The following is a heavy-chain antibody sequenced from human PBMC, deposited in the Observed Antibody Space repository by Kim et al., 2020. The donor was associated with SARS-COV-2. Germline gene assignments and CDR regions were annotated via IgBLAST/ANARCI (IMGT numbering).Heavy chain of an antibody. CDR3: AKSGLHEYYFDY. V-gene: IGHV3-30*02. D-gene: IGHD3-10*01. J-gene: IGHJ4*02. Sequence: YYADSVKGRFTISRDNSKNTLYLQMNSLRAEDTAVYYCAKSGLHEYYFDYWGQGTLVTVSS.